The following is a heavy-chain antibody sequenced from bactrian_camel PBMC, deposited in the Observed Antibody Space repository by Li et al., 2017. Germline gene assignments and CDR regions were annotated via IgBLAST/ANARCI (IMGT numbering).Heavy chain of an antibody. J-gene: IGHJ6*01. V-gene: IGHV3S53*01. Sequence: HVQLVESGGGSVQAGGSLRLSCQASAYGDTYNCIGWFRQAPGKERGAVAFIDSDATTAYADFVKGRFTISLDNEKNTLYLQMDSLNPEDTAMYYCAAVILSRACSSFSTTDFPHWGQGTQVTVS. CDR1: AYGDTYNC. CDR2: IDSDATT. D-gene: IGHD2*01. CDR3: AAVILSRACSSFSTTDFPH.